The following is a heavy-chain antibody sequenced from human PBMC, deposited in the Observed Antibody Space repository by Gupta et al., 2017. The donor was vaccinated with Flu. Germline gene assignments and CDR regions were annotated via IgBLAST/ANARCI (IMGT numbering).Heavy chain of an antibody. CDR3: ARRFLLDY. Sequence: VRLLESGGALVQPGGSLRLSCAASGFSFSDNAMTWVRQAPGKGLTWVSSISGRGGATYYAASVKGRFTISRDNSKQTLFLQMNSLRAEDTAIYYCARRFLLDYWGQGTLVTVSS. V-gene: IGHV3-23*01. CDR2: ISGRGGAT. D-gene: IGHD2/OR15-2a*01. J-gene: IGHJ4*02. CDR1: GFSFSDNA.